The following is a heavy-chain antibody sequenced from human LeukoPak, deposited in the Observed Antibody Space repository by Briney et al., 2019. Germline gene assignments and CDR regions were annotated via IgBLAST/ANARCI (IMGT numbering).Heavy chain of an antibody. CDR1: GYTFTGYY. Sequence: ASVKVSCKASGYTFTGYYIYWVRQAPGQGLEWMGWINPNSGDTHYAQNFLGRVTMTWDTSLSTAYMELISLKSDDTALFFCARDRSGSYDAFDVWGQGTMVTVSS. CDR3: ARDRSGSYDAFDV. V-gene: IGHV1-2*02. D-gene: IGHD1-26*01. CDR2: INPNSGDT. J-gene: IGHJ3*01.